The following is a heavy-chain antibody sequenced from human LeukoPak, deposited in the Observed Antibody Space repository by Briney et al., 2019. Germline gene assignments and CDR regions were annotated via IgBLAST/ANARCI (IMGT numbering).Heavy chain of an antibody. V-gene: IGHV4-59*02. Sequence: SETLSLTCTVSGASVSGHYWSWIRQTPGKGLEWIGYVSYSGGTNYNPSLKRRVSISLDTSKNQFSLKLSSPAAAGPAVYYCARAPMAITTSAFPDAFDFWGQGTMVTVSS. D-gene: IGHD5-12*01. CDR1: GASVSGHY. J-gene: IGHJ3*01. CDR3: ARAPMAITTSAFPDAFDF. CDR2: VSYSGGT.